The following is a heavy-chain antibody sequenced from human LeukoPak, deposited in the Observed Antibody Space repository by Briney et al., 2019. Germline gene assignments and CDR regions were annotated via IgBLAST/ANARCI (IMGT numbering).Heavy chain of an antibody. CDR3: ARLTYQPRDAFDI. CDR1: GYSISSGYY. CDR2: IYHSGST. Sequence: PSETLSLTCAVSGYSISSGYYWGWIRQPPGKGLEWIGSIYHSGSTYYNPSLKSRVTISVDTSKNQFSLKLSSVTAADTAGYYCARLTYQPRDAFDIWGQGTMVTVSS. D-gene: IGHD2-2*01. J-gene: IGHJ3*02. V-gene: IGHV4-38-2*01.